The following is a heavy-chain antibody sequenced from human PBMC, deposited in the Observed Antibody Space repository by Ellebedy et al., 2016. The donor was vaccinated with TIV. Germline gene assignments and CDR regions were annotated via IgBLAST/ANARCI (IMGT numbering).Heavy chain of an antibody. CDR3: AREEGRWLQFFNY. D-gene: IGHD5-24*01. CDR2: IRYDGSNK. Sequence: GGSLRLSCAASGFTFSSYGMHWVRQAPGKGLEWVAVIRYDGSNKYYADSVKGRFTISRDKSKNTLYLQLNSLRAEDTAVYYCAREEGRWLQFFNYWGQGTLVTVSS. CDR1: GFTFSSYG. J-gene: IGHJ4*02. V-gene: IGHV3-33*01.